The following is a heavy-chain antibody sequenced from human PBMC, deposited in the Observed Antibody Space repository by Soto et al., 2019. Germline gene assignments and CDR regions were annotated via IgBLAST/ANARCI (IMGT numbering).Heavy chain of an antibody. Sequence: ASVKVSCKASGYTLTGYYMHWVRQAPGQGLEWMGWINPNSGGTNYAQKFQGWVTMTRDTSISTAYMELSRLRSDDTAVYYCARVAQVSEYYFDYWGQGTLVTVSS. CDR3: ARVAQVSEYYFDY. V-gene: IGHV1-2*04. J-gene: IGHJ4*02. CDR2: INPNSGGT. CDR1: GYTLTGYY.